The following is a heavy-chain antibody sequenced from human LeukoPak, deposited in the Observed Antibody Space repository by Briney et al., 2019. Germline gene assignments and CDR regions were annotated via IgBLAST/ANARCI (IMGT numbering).Heavy chain of an antibody. V-gene: IGHV1-18*01. CDR1: GYTFTSYG. Sequence: ASVKVSCKASGYTFTSYGISWVRQAPGQGLEWMGWISAYNGNTNYAQKLQGRVTMTTDTSTSTAYMELRSLRSDDTAVYYCASVPVVRGVIMAWFDPWGQGTLVTVSP. D-gene: IGHD3-10*01. J-gene: IGHJ5*02. CDR3: ASVPVVRGVIMAWFDP. CDR2: ISAYNGNT.